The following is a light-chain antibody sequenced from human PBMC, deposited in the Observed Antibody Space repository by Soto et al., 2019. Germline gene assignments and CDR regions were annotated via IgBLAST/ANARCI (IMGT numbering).Light chain of an antibody. Sequence: EIVLTQSPATLSLSPGEGATLSCRASQSVTSNYLAWYQQKPGQAPRLLIFGASSRATGIPDKFSGGGSGTDFTLTISRLEPDDFAVYYCQHYGSSSSTFGQGTKVEIK. J-gene: IGKJ1*01. V-gene: IGKV3-20*01. CDR3: QHYGSSSST. CDR2: GAS. CDR1: QSVTSNY.